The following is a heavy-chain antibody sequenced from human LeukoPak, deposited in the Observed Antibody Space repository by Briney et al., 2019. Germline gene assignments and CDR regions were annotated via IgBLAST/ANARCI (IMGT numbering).Heavy chain of an antibody. V-gene: IGHV4-4*07. CDR1: GDSISNYR. CDR2: SHSSGRT. CDR3: ARRDITSGWSFNY. J-gene: IGHJ4*02. Sequence: PSETLSLTCSVSGDSISNYRWSWIRQPAGKGLEWIGQSHSSGRTNYNPPLESRVTVSIDTPENEFSLTIRSVTAADTAIYYCARRDITSGWSFNYWGQGTLVIVS. D-gene: IGHD6-19*01.